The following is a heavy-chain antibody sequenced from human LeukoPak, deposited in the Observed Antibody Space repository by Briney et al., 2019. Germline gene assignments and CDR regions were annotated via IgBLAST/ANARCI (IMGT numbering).Heavy chain of an antibody. J-gene: IGHJ4*02. CDR2: INHSGST. CDR1: GGSFSVYY. Sequence: SETLPLTCAVYGGSFSVYYWSGIRQPPGKGLEWIGEINHSGSTNYNPSLKRRVTISVDTSKKQFSLKLSSVTAADTAVYYCARGEVRGVIDYWGQGTLVTVSS. CDR3: ARGEVRGVIDY. D-gene: IGHD3-10*01. V-gene: IGHV4-34*01.